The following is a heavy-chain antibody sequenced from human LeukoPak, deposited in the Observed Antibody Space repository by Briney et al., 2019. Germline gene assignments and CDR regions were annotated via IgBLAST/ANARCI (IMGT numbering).Heavy chain of an antibody. Sequence: PSETLSLTCAVYGGSFSGYYWSWIRQPPGKGLEWIGEINHSGSTNYNPSLKSRVTISVDTSKNQFSLKLSSVTAADTAVYYCARGEGDILVVSLFDYWGQGTLVTVSS. CDR3: ARGEGDILVVSLFDY. CDR2: INHSGST. V-gene: IGHV4-34*01. CDR1: GGSFSGYY. D-gene: IGHD2-15*01. J-gene: IGHJ4*02.